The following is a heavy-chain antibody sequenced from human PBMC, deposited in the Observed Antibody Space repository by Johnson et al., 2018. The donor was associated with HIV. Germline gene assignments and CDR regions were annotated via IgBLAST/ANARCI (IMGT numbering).Heavy chain of an antibody. CDR2: FYSGGST. CDR3: AKDKVAWGGMVGGGAFDI. Sequence: VQLVESGGGLIQPGGSLRLSCAASAFTVCSNYLGWVRQAPGKGLAWVSVFYSGGSTYYTDSVEGRFTNSRDNSKNTLYLQMNSLRAEDTAVYYCAKDKVAWGGMVGGGAFDIWGQGTIVTVSS. J-gene: IGHJ3*02. D-gene: IGHD3-16*01. V-gene: IGHV3-53*01. CDR1: AFTVCSNY.